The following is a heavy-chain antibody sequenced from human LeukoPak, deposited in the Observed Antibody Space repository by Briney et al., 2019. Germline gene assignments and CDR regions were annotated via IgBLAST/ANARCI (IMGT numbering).Heavy chain of an antibody. D-gene: IGHD1-1*01. CDR3: ARGRDANVRYYYYYYMDV. J-gene: IGHJ6*03. Sequence: GAAVKVSCKASGYTFTSYYMHWVRQAPGQGLEWMGIINPSGGSTSYAQKFQGRVTITRNTSISTAYMELSSLRSEDTAVYYCARGRDANVRYYYYYYMDVWGKGTTVTVSS. V-gene: IGHV1-46*01. CDR1: GYTFTSYY. CDR2: INPSGGST.